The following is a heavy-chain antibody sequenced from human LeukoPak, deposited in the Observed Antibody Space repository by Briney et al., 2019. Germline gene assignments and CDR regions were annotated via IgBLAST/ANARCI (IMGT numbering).Heavy chain of an antibody. CDR3: ARGHHVVVATATWASDAFDL. D-gene: IGHD2-21*02. CDR2: IYPGDSDS. V-gene: IGHV5-51*01. CDR1: GYNFTSYW. J-gene: IGHJ3*01. Sequence: GKSLKISCKGSGYNFTSYWIGRVRQMPGKGLEWMGIIYPGDSDSRLSPSLQGQVTISADKSISTAYLQWNSLKASDTAMYYCARGHHVVVATATWASDAFDLWGQGTMVIVSS.